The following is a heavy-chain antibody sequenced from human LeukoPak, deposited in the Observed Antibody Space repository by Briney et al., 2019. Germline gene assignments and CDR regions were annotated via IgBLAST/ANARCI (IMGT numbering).Heavy chain of an antibody. CDR1: GFTFGDYA. V-gene: IGHV3-49*04. D-gene: IGHD1-26*01. Sequence: GGSLRLSCTASGFTFGDYAMSWVRQAPGKGLEWVGFIRSKAYGGTTEYAASVKGRFTISRDDSKSIAYLQMNSLKTEDTAVYYCTRVWDGSYFDCWGQGTLVTVSS. CDR3: TRVWDGSYFDC. CDR2: IRSKAYGGTT. J-gene: IGHJ4*02.